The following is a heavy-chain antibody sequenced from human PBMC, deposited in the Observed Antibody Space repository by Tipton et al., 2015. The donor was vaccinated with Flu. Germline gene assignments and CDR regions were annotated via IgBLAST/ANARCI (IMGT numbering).Heavy chain of an antibody. CDR2: IYYSGST. D-gene: IGHD5-18*01. J-gene: IGHJ6*02. Sequence: TLSLTCTVSGDSISSSSYYWGWIRQPPGKGLEWIGSIYYSGSTYYNPSLKSRVTISVDTSKNQFSLKLSSVTAADTAVYYCARDRSDPSGYNSGLPLYCYYYYGMDVWGQGTTVTVSS. CDR1: GDSISSSSYY. V-gene: IGHV4-39*07. CDR3: ARDRSDPSGYNSGLPLYCYYYYGMDV.